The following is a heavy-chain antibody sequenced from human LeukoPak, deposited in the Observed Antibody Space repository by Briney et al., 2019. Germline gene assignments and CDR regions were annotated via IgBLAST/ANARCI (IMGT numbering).Heavy chain of an antibody. CDR1: GGSISSYC. D-gene: IGHD3-9*01. Sequence: PSETLSLTCTVSGGSISSYCWSWIRQPQGQGLEWIGNIYYSGSTNYNPSLKSRVTISVDTSKTQFSLKLSSVTAADTAVYYCARAGYFRWLSSNWYFYVWGRGRLVTVAS. V-gene: IGHV4-59*01. J-gene: IGHJ2*01. CDR3: ARAGYFRWLSSNWYFYV. CDR2: IYYSGST.